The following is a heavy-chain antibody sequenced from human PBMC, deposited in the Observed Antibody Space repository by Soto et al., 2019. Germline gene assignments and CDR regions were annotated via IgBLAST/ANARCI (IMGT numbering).Heavy chain of an antibody. CDR2: IYYSGST. D-gene: IGHD2-15*01. Sequence: SETLSLTCAVSGGSISSGGYSWSWIRQHPGKGLEWIGYIYYSGSTYYNPSLKSRVTISVDTSKNQFSLKLSSVTAADTAVYYCARKGCSGGSCHDAFDIWGQGTMVTVSS. CDR3: ARKGCSGGSCHDAFDI. J-gene: IGHJ3*02. CDR1: GGSISSGGYS. V-gene: IGHV4-31*11.